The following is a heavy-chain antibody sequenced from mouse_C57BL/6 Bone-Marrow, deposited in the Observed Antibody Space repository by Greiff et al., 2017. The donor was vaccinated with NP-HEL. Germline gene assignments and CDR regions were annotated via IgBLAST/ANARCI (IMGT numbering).Heavy chain of an antibody. D-gene: IGHD2-1*01. J-gene: IGHJ2*01. CDR2: ISNGGGST. Sequence: EVQGVESGGGLVQPGGSLKLSCAASGFTFSDYYMYWVRQTPEKRLEWVAYISNGGGSTYYPDTVKGRFTISRDNAKNTLYLQMSRLKSEDTAMYYCARQAYGNYFDYWGQGTTLTVSS. CDR1: GFTFSDYY. V-gene: IGHV5-12*01. CDR3: ARQAYGNYFDY.